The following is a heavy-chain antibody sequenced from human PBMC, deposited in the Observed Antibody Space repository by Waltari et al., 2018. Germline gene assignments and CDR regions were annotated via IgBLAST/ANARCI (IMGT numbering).Heavy chain of an antibody. CDR3: ARDEGATDPVYWWFDP. CDR2: KNANLGGA. D-gene: IGHD1-26*01. V-gene: IGHV1-69*11. J-gene: IGHJ5*02. CDR1: GGTFSSHA. Sequence: QVQLVQSGAEVKKPGSSVKVSCKVSGGTFSSHAISWVRQAPGQGPGWMGGKNANLGGANEAKKFKGRGTITADESTSTVYMEMKRRRSEDTAIYYWARDEGATDPVYWWFDPWGQGTLVTVSS.